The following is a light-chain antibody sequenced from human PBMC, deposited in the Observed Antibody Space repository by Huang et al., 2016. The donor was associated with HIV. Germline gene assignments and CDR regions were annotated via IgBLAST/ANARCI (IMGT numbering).Light chain of an antibody. Sequence: EIVMTQSPATLSVSPGERATLSCRASQSVSSNLAWYQQKPGQAPRLLIYGASTRATGIPARFIGSGSGTEFTLTISSLQSEDFAVYYCQQYNNLKLTFGGGTKVEIK. V-gene: IGKV3-15*01. CDR2: GAS. J-gene: IGKJ4*01. CDR3: QQYNNLKLT. CDR1: QSVSSN.